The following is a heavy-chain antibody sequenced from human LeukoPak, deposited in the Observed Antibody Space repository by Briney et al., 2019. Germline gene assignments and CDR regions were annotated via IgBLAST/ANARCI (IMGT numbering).Heavy chain of an antibody. J-gene: IGHJ6*03. Sequence: SETLSLTCTVSGGSISSSSYYWGWIRQPPGKGLEWIGSIYYSGSTYYNPSLKSRVTISVDTSKNQFSLKLSSVTAADTAVYYCARDVPMYSGSHLYYYMDVWGKGTTVTVSS. D-gene: IGHD1-26*01. CDR2: IYYSGST. V-gene: IGHV4-39*07. CDR1: GGSISSSSYY. CDR3: ARDVPMYSGSHLYYYMDV.